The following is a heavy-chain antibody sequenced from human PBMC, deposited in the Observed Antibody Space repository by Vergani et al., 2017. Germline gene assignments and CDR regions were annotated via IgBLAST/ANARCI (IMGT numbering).Heavy chain of an antibody. CDR2: IYYRGST. CDR3: ARVSEGGGWYASFDY. V-gene: IGHV4-59*01. CDR1: GGSISSYY. D-gene: IGHD6-19*01. Sequence: QVQLQESGPGLVKPSETLSLTCTVSGGSISSYYWSWIRQPPGKGLEWIGYIYYRGSTNYNPSLKSRVTISVDTSKNQFSLKLSSVTAADTAVYYCARVSEGGGWYASFDYGAQGPLVTVPS. J-gene: IGHJ4*02.